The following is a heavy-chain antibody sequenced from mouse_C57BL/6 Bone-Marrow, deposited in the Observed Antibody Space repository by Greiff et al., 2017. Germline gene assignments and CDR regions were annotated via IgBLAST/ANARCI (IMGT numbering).Heavy chain of an antibody. CDR2: IYPGRGST. D-gene: IGHD1-1*01. V-gene: IGHV1-55*01. Sequence: QVQLQQPGAELVKPGASVKMSCKASGYTFTSYWITWVKQRPGQGLEWIGDIYPGRGSTNYNEQFKSKATLTVDTSSSTAYMQRSSLTSEDSAVYYCARFHRYYGSSYGYVDVWGTGTTVTVSS. CDR1: GYTFTSYW. J-gene: IGHJ1*03. CDR3: ARFHRYYGSSYGYVDV.